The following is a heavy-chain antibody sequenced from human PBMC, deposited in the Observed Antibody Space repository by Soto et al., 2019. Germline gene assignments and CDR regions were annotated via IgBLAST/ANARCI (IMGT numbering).Heavy chain of an antibody. D-gene: IGHD2-2*01. J-gene: IGHJ4*02. V-gene: IGHV4-39*01. Sequence: QLELQESGPGLVKPSETLSLTCTVSGGSISSSSYYWGWIRQPPGKGLEWIGSIYYSGSTYYNPSLKSRVTIPVDTSKNPFSPKLSSVTAADTAVFLCARTYCSSTSCYWDYLGQGTLVTVSS. CDR2: IYYSGST. CDR3: ARTYCSSTSCYWDY. CDR1: GGSISSSSYY.